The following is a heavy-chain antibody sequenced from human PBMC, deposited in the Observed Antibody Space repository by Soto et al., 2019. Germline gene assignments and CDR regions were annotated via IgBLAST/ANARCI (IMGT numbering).Heavy chain of an antibody. CDR3: ARIWFRTIFGVVTWYYGTDV. D-gene: IGHD3-3*01. Sequence: XPVKVASKASGCPLTSCGIIWVRQATGQGLEWMGWISAYNGNTNYAQKLQGRVTMTTDTSTSTAYLELRSLRSDDTAVYYCARIWFRTIFGVVTWYYGTDVWGQGTTVTVSS. CDR1: GCPLTSCG. CDR2: ISAYNGNT. J-gene: IGHJ6*02. V-gene: IGHV1-18*01.